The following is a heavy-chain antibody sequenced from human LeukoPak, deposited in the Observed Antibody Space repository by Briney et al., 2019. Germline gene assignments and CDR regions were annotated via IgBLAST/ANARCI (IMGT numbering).Heavy chain of an antibody. Sequence: GGSLRLSCAASGFTFSSYAMSWVRQAPGKGLEWVSAISGSGGSTYYADPVKGRFTIPRDNSKNTLYLQMNSLRAEDTAVYYCAKTRSGYYSSNFDYWGQGTLVTVSS. J-gene: IGHJ4*02. CDR2: ISGSGGST. CDR3: AKTRSGYYSSNFDY. CDR1: GFTFSSYA. V-gene: IGHV3-23*01. D-gene: IGHD3-22*01.